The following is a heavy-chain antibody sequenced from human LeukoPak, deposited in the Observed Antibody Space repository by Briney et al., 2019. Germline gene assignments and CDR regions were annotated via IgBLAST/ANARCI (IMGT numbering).Heavy chain of an antibody. D-gene: IGHD6-19*01. J-gene: IGHJ4*01. CDR3: AGADSFGWYNY. CDR1: GFTFSNFA. V-gene: IGHV3-23*01. Sequence: GGSLRLSCAASGFTFSNFAMSWVRQTPGKGLQWVSSISASRGNTYYADSVKGRFTISRDVSKSTLYLEMNSLRVEDTAIYFCAGADSFGWYNYWGHGTVVTVSS. CDR2: ISASRGNT.